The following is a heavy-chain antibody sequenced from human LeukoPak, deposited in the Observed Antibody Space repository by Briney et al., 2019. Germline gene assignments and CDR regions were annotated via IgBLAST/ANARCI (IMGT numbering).Heavy chain of an antibody. CDR1: GFTFSSYA. J-gene: IGHJ5*02. CDR2: LSASGGTT. D-gene: IGHD2-2*01. CDR3: AKLPREYCSSTSCPNWFDT. Sequence: PGGSLRLSCAASGFTFSSYAMTWVRQAPGKGLEWVSALSASGGTTYYADSVKGRFTTSRDNSKNTLYLHMNSLRAEDTAVYNCAKLPREYCSSTSCPNWFDTWGQGTLVTVSS. V-gene: IGHV3-23*01.